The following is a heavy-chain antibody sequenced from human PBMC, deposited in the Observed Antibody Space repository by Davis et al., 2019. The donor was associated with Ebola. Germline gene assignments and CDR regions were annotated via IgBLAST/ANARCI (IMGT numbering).Heavy chain of an antibody. J-gene: IGHJ3*02. CDR2: IIPIAGTT. Sequence: ASVKVSCKASGYTLTTTGITWVRQAPGQGLEWMGGIIPIAGTTNYAQKFQGRVTMTRDTSTSTVYMELSSLRSEDTAVYYCARYGYYDSAPIAFDIWGQGTMVTVSS. CDR3: ARYGYYDSAPIAFDI. V-gene: IGHV1-18*04. D-gene: IGHD3-22*01. CDR1: GYTLTTTG.